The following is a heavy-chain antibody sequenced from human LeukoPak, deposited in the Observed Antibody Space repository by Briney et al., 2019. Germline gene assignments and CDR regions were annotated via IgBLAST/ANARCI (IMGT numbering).Heavy chain of an antibody. Sequence: ASVKVSCKASGYTFTSYDVNWVRQATGQGLEWMGWISAYNGNTNYAQKLQGRVTMTTDTSTSTAYMELRSLRSDDTAVYYCARDLRVNDYAAGDWGQGTLVTVSS. J-gene: IGHJ4*02. D-gene: IGHD4-17*01. CDR3: ARDLRVNDYAAGD. CDR1: GYTFTSYD. CDR2: ISAYNGNT. V-gene: IGHV1-18*01.